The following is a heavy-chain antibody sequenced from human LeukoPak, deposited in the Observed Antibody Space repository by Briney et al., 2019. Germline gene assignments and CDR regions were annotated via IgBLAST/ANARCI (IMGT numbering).Heavy chain of an antibody. D-gene: IGHD3-22*01. J-gene: IGHJ4*02. V-gene: IGHV1-2*02. CDR1: GGTFSSYA. CDR2: INPNSGGT. CDR3: ARGDDSSGYNLDY. Sequence: ASVKVSCKASGGTFSSYAISWVRQAPGQGLEWMGWINPNSGGTNYAQKFQGRVTMTRDTSISTAYMELSRLRSDDTAAYFCARGDDSSGYNLDYWGQGTLVTVSS.